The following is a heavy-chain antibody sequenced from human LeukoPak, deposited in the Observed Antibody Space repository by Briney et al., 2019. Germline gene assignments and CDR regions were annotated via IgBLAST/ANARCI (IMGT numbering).Heavy chain of an antibody. CDR1: GDSVSSNSAA. J-gene: IGHJ4*02. CDR3: ARGTPSSGWYTFDY. Sequence: SQTLSLTCAISGDSVSSNSAAWNWTRQSPSRGLEWLGRTYYRSKWYNDYAVSVRSRITINPDTSKNQFSPQLNSVTPEDTAVYYCARGTPSSGWYTFDYWGQGTLVTVSS. CDR2: TYYRSKWYN. V-gene: IGHV6-1*01. D-gene: IGHD6-19*01.